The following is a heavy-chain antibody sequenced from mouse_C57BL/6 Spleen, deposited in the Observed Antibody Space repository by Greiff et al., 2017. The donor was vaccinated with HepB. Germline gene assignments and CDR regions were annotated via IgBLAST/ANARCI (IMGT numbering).Heavy chain of an antibody. J-gene: IGHJ2*01. CDR3: ARTLAIYYGSSYEADY. CDR1: GYTFTGYW. Sequence: VKLQQSGAELMKPGASVKLSCKATGYTFTGYWIEWVKQRPGHGLEWIGEILPGSGSTNYNEKFKGKATFTADTSSNTAYMQLSSLTNKDTAIYYCARTLAIYYGSSYEADYWGQGTTLTVSS. D-gene: IGHD1-1*01. CDR2: ILPGSGST. V-gene: IGHV1-9*01.